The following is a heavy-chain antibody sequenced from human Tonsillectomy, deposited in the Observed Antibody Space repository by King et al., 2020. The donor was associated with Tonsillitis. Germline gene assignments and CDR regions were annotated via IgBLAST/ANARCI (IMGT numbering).Heavy chain of an antibody. J-gene: IGHJ4*02. V-gene: IGHV4-30-4*07. Sequence: VQLQESGPGLVKPSQTLSLTCAVSGGSISSGGYSWSWIRQPPGKGLEWIGYIYYSGSTYYNPSLKSRVTISVDTSKNQFSLKLSSVTAADTAVYYCARGGKYYYDSSGYTPFDYWGQETLVTVSS. CDR2: IYYSGST. D-gene: IGHD3-22*01. CDR3: ARGGKYYYDSSGYTPFDY. CDR1: GGSISSGGYS.